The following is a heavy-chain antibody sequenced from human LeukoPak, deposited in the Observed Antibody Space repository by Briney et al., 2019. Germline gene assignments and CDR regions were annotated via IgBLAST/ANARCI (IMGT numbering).Heavy chain of an antibody. Sequence: GGSLRLSCAASGFTFSSYSVNWVRQAPGKGLEWVSSISSSSSYIYYADSVKGRFTISRDNAKNSLYLQMNSLRAEDTAVYYCANILTVTTGYWGQGTLVTVSS. CDR3: ANILTVTTGY. J-gene: IGHJ4*02. CDR2: ISSSSSYI. V-gene: IGHV3-21*01. D-gene: IGHD4-17*01. CDR1: GFTFSSYS.